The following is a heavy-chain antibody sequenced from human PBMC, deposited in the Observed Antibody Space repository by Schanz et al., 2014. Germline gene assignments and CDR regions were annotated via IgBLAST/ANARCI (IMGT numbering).Heavy chain of an antibody. CDR1: GFTFSSYA. Sequence: EVQLLESGGGLVQPGGSLRLSCAASGFTFSSYAMSWVRQAPGKGVEWVSAISGSGGSTYYADSVKGRFTISRDNSKNTMYLQMDSLRAEDTAVDYCAKGRFSELSAFDIWGQGTRVTVSS. V-gene: IGHV3-23*01. J-gene: IGHJ3*02. CDR3: AKGRFSELSAFDI. CDR2: ISGSGGST. D-gene: IGHD1-26*01.